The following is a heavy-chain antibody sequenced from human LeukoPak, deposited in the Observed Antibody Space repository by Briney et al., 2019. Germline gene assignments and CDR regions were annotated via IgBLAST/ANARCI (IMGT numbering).Heavy chain of an antibody. Sequence: PGGSLRLSCAASGFTFDDYAMHWVRQAPGKGLEWVSGISWNSGSIGYADSVKGRFTISRDNAKNSLYLQMNSLRAEDTALYYCAILTGTLYYGMDVWGQGTTVTVSS. CDR2: ISWNSGSI. V-gene: IGHV3-9*01. CDR1: GFTFDDYA. D-gene: IGHD3-9*01. CDR3: AILTGTLYYGMDV. J-gene: IGHJ6*02.